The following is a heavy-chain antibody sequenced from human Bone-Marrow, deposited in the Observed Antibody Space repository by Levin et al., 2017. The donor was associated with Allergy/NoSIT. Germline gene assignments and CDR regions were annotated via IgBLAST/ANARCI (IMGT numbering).Heavy chain of an antibody. CDR1: GFTFSVYW. D-gene: IGHD4-17*01. J-gene: IGHJ5*02. Sequence: GESLKISCAASGFTFSVYWMQWVRQTPGKGLEWVSHITGDGSSTTYADSVKGRFTISRDNAKNTLYLQMNSLRAEDTAMYYCVRDNYGVDHWGQGTLVTVSS. CDR3: VRDNYGVDH. CDR2: ITGDGSST. V-gene: IGHV3-74*01.